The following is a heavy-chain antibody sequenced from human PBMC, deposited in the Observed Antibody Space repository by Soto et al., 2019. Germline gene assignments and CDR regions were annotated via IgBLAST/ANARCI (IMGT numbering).Heavy chain of an antibody. Sequence: ASVKVSCKASGYTFTGYYMHWVRQAPGQGLEWMGWINPNSGGTNYAQKFQGWVTMTRDTSISTAYMELSRLRSDDTAVYYCARSVKSIAARRNYYYMDVWGKGTTVNVSS. D-gene: IGHD6-6*01. CDR1: GYTFTGYY. CDR3: ARSVKSIAARRNYYYMDV. J-gene: IGHJ6*03. CDR2: INPNSGGT. V-gene: IGHV1-2*04.